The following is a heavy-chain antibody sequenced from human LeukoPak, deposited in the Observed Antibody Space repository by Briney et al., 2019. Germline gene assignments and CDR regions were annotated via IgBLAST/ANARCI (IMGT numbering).Heavy chain of an antibody. J-gene: IGHJ4*02. D-gene: IGHD6-13*01. CDR3: ARDWYDY. CDR1: GFTVSSNY. CDR2: IYSGGNT. Sequence: GGSLRLSCAASGFTVSSNYMSWVRQAPGKGLEWVSVIYSGGNTYYADSVKGRFTISRDNSKDTLYLQMNSLRPEDTAVYYCARDWYDYWGQGTLVTVSS. V-gene: IGHV3-53*01.